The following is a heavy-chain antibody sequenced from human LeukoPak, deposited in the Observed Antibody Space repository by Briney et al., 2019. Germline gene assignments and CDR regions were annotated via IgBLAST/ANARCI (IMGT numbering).Heavy chain of an antibody. D-gene: IGHD3-16*01. CDR3: ARDHEGEVDY. CDR1: GGSISSGGYS. CDR2: IYHSGST. V-gene: IGHV4-30-2*01. J-gene: IGHJ4*02. Sequence: PSETLSLTCAVSGGSISSGGYSWSWIRQPPGKGLEWIGYIYHSGSTYYNPSLKSRVTISVDRSKNQFSLKLSSVTAADTAVYYCARDHEGEVDYWGQGTLVTVSS.